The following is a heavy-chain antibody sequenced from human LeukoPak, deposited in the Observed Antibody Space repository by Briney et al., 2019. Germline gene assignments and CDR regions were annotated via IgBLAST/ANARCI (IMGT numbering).Heavy chain of an antibody. CDR1: GFTFSSYA. J-gene: IGHJ4*02. CDR2: ISYDGSNK. V-gene: IGHV3-30*14. CDR3: ASPYYYGSGSYWDSFDY. D-gene: IGHD3-10*01. Sequence: GGSLRLSCAASGFTFSSYAMHWVRQAPGKGLEWVAVISYDGSNKYYADSVKGRFTISRDNSKNTLYLQMNSLRAEDTAVYYCASPYYYGSGSYWDSFDYWGQGTLVTVSS.